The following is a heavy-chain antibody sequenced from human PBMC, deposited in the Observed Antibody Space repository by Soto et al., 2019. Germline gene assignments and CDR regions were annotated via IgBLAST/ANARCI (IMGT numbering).Heavy chain of an antibody. CDR1: GVSFNNNG. Sequence: QVQLVQSGAEVKKPGSSVKVSCKTSGVSFNNNGIGWVRQAPGHGLEWMGGVSPTFRTSNYARKFQGRISITADASTGTVNMELSSLRSEDTAQYYCARVLSYGSGSYSPYGMDVWGQGTTVTVSS. CDR2: VSPTFRTS. D-gene: IGHD3-10*01. CDR3: ARVLSYGSGSYSPYGMDV. J-gene: IGHJ6*02. V-gene: IGHV1-69*01.